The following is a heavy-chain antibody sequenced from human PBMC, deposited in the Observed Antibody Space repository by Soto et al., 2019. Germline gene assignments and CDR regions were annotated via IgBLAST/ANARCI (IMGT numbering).Heavy chain of an antibody. J-gene: IGHJ6*02. CDR1: GGTFSSYA. D-gene: IGHD2-15*01. CDR3: ARGGIVVVVAAPYYYYGMDV. V-gene: IGHV1-69*13. Sequence: SVKVSCKASGGTFSSYAISWVRQAPGQGLEWMGGIIPIFGTANYAQKFQGRVTITADESTSTAYMELSSLRSEDTAVYYCARGGIVVVVAAPYYYYGMDVWGQGTTVTVSS. CDR2: IIPIFGTA.